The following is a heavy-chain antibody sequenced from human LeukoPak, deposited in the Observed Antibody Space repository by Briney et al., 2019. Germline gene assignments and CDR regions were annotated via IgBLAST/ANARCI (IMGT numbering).Heavy chain of an antibody. V-gene: IGHV1-46*01. CDR1: GYTFSGFY. CDR2: IKVSGGRT. CDR3: AREPPESYYFDN. J-gene: IGHJ4*02. Sequence: ASVKVSCKASGYTFSGFYVHWVRHAPGQGLEWMGIIKVSGGRTEYAQKFQGRVTVTRDMSTSTVYMELNNLRSEDTAVYYCAREPPESYYFDNWGQGTLVTVSS.